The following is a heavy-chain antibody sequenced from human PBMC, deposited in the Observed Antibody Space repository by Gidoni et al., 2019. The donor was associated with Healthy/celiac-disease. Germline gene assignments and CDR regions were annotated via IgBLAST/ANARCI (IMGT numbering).Heavy chain of an antibody. J-gene: IGHJ4*02. CDR1: GGSISSSSYY. CDR3: ARNTNYDFWSGYYLVLGYFDY. V-gene: IGHV4-39*01. CDR2: IYYSGST. Sequence: QLQLQESGPGLVKPSETLSLTCTVSGGSISSSSYYWGWIRQPPGKGLEWIGSIYYSGSTYYNPSLKSRVTISVDTSKNQFSLKLSSVTAADTAVYYCARNTNYDFWSGYYLVLGYFDYWGQGTLVTVSS. D-gene: IGHD3-3*01.